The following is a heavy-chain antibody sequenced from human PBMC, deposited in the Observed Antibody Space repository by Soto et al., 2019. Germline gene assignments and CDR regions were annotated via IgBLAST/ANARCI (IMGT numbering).Heavy chain of an antibody. CDR3: ARDGPCSGGSCPLDY. V-gene: IGHV1-69*08. CDR1: GGTFSSYT. CDR2: IIPILGIA. D-gene: IGHD2-15*01. J-gene: IGHJ4*02. Sequence: QVQLVQSGAEVKKPGSSVKVSCKASGGTFSSYTISWVRQAPGQGLEWMGRIIPILGIANYAQKFQGRVTITADKFTSTAYMELSSLRSEDTAVYYCARDGPCSGGSCPLDYWGQGTLVTVSS.